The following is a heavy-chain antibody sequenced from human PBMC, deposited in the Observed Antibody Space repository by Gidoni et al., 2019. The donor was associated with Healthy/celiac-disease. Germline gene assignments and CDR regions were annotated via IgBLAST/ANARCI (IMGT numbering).Heavy chain of an antibody. CDR1: GFTFSSYG. V-gene: IGHV3-30*03. CDR2: ISNNGSNK. D-gene: IGHD3-22*01. CDR3: ARMTYYYDSSGYYRSHAFDI. Sequence: QVQLVESGGGVVQPGRSLRLSCAASGFTFSSYGIPWVRQAPGKGLEWGAVISNNGSNKYYADSVKGRFTISRDNSKNTLYLQRNSLRAEDTAVYYCARMTYYYDSSGYYRSHAFDIWGQGTMVTVSS. J-gene: IGHJ3*02.